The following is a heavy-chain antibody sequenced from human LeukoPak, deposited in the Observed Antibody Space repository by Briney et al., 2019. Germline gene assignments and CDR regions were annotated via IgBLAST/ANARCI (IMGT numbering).Heavy chain of an antibody. Sequence: SKTLSLTCTVSGGSINSYYWSWIRQPPGKGLEWIGYIYYSGSTNYNPSLKSRVTISVDTSKNQFSLKLSSVTAADTAVYYCARLAYYDRNYYYYYMDVWGKGTTVTVSS. D-gene: IGHD3-22*01. J-gene: IGHJ6*03. V-gene: IGHV4-59*01. CDR1: GGSINSYY. CDR2: IYYSGST. CDR3: ARLAYYDRNYYYYYMDV.